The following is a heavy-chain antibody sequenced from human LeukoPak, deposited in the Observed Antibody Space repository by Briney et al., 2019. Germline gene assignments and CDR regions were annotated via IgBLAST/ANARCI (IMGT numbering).Heavy chain of an antibody. Sequence: SETLSLTCTVSGGSISSSSYYWGWIRQPPGKGLEWIGSIYYSGSTYYNPSLKSRVTISVDTSKNQFSLKLSSVTAADTAVYYCARQGGGYEWELLPSNNWFDPWGQGTLVTVSS. CDR1: GGSISSSSYY. J-gene: IGHJ5*02. CDR2: IYYSGST. D-gene: IGHD1-26*01. V-gene: IGHV4-39*01. CDR3: ARQGGGYEWELLPSNNWFDP.